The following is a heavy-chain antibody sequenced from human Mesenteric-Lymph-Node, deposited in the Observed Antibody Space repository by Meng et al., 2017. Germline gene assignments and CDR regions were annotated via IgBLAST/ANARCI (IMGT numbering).Heavy chain of an antibody. CDR3: ARDGGWFGESYYYGMDV. J-gene: IGHJ6*02. V-gene: IGHV4-59*01. CDR1: GGSISSYY. CDR2: IHYTGST. Sequence: GSLRLSCSISGGSISSYYWSWIRQPPGKGLEWIGFIHYTGSTNYDPSLKSRVTMSVDTSKNQFSLKLSSVTAADTAVYYCARDGGWFGESYYYGMDVWGQGTTVTVSS. D-gene: IGHD3-10*01.